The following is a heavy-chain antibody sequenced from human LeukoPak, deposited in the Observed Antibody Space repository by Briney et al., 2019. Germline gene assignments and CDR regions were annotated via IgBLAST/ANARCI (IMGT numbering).Heavy chain of an antibody. J-gene: IGHJ3*02. CDR1: GYRFTTSW. CDR2: VYPPDSDT. V-gene: IGHV5-51*01. CDR3: ARQAGDVFDI. Sequence: GESLKISCKGSGYRFTTSWISWVRQMPGRGLEWMAIVYPPDSDTRYSPSFQGQVTISTDKSISTAYLQWSSLKASDTAMYYCARQAGDVFDIWGQGTMVTVSS.